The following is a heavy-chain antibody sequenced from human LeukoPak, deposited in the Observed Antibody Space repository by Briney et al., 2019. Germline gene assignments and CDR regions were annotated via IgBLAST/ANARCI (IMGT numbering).Heavy chain of an antibody. J-gene: IGHJ6*02. V-gene: IGHV3-66*01. Sequence: GRSLRLSCAASGFTVSSNYMSWVRQAPGKGLEWVSVIYSGGSTYYVDSVKGRFTISRDNSKNTLYLQMNSLRAEDTAVYYCASIGGSAGMDVWGQGTTVTVSS. CDR3: ASIGGSAGMDV. CDR1: GFTVSSNY. D-gene: IGHD1-26*01. CDR2: IYSGGST.